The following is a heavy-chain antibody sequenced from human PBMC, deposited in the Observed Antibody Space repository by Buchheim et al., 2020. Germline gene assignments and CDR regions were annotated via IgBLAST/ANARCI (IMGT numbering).Heavy chain of an antibody. CDR1: GYSFTSYW. V-gene: IGHV5-51*03. CDR3: ARLWTTRMYYYDSSGYSGPDQFDY. D-gene: IGHD3-22*01. J-gene: IGHJ4*02. CDR2: IYPGDSDT. Sequence: EVQLVQSGAEVKKPGESLKISCKGSGYSFTSYWIGWVRQMPGKGLEWMGIIYPGDSDTRYSPSFQGQVTISADKSISTAYLQWSSLKASDTAMYYCARLWTTRMYYYDSSGYSGPDQFDYWGQGTL.